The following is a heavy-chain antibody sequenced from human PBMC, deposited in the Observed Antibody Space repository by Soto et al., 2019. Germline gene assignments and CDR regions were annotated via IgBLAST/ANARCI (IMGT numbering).Heavy chain of an antibody. CDR1: GFTFSRYY. J-gene: IGHJ3*02. V-gene: IGHV3-21*01. D-gene: IGHD2-2*01. Sequence: GGSLRLSCAASGFTFSRYYMNWVRQAPGKGLEWVSSISTTSAYTHYADSLKGRFTISRDNAKKLLYLQMDSLRAEDTAVYYCARDDGLSSTNVKAFDIWGQGTKVTVSS. CDR3: ARDDGLSSTNVKAFDI. CDR2: ISTTSAYT.